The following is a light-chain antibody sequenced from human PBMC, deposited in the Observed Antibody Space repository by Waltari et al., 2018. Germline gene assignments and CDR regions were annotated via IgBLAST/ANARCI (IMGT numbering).Light chain of an antibody. V-gene: IGLV2-23*02. CDR1: NSAVGSYNL. Sequence: QSALTQPASVSGSPGQSITISCTGTNSAVGSYNLVSWYQQHPGKAPNLTLYEVTTPPSRVPNRFSGSKSGNTASLTISGLQAEDEADYYCSSYAGGSTVIFGGGTKVTVL. CDR3: SSYAGGSTVI. CDR2: EVT. J-gene: IGLJ2*01.